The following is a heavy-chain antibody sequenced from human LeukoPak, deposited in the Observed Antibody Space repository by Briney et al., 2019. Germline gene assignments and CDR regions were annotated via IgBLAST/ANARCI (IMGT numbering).Heavy chain of an antibody. CDR3: VRDPRFSENFDY. D-gene: IGHD3-10*01. CDR1: GFTFSSYW. J-gene: IGHJ4*02. V-gene: IGHV3-74*01. CDR2: INSDGSIT. Sequence: GGSLRLSCAASGFTFSSYWMHWVRQAPGKGLLCVSHINSDGSITTYADSVKGRFTISRDNAKNTLYLQMNSLRAEDTAVYYCVRDPRFSENFDYWGQGTLVTVSS.